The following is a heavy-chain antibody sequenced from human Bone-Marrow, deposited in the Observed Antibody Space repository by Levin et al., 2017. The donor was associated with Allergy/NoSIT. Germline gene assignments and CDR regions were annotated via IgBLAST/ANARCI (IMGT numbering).Heavy chain of an antibody. CDR1: GTSINSGSNY. J-gene: IGHJ6*03. CDR3: AGDIDYYYYMAD. Sequence: SETLSLTCTVSGTSINSGSNYWSWIRQSPGKRLEWIGNIDYRGATNYNPSLSSRVTISADTSKNQFSRHLRSVTAADTAIYNCAGDIDYYYYMADWGKGTTVTVSS. D-gene: IGHD3-16*02. V-gene: IGHV4-61*01. CDR2: IDYRGAT.